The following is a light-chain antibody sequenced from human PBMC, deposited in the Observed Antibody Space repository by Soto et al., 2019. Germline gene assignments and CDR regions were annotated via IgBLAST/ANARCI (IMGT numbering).Light chain of an antibody. Sequence: DIQMTQSPSSLSASVGDRVTITCRASQSISSYLNWYQQKPGKAPKLLIYAASSLQSGVPSRFSGSGSGTDFTLTISSLQPEDFAIYYCQQSYSTPRTFGQGTKVDSK. CDR1: QSISSY. CDR2: AAS. CDR3: QQSYSTPRT. V-gene: IGKV1-39*01. J-gene: IGKJ1*01.